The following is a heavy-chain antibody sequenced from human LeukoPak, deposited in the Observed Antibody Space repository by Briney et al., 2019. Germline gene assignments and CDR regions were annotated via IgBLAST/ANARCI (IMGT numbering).Heavy chain of an antibody. CDR1: GFTFSSYA. Sequence: PGGSLRLSCAASGFTFSSYAMHWVRQAPGKGLEWVAVISYDGSNKYYADSVKGRFTVSRDNAKNTLYLEMNRLRAEDTAVYYCARDNAYMLDYWGQGTQVTVSS. V-gene: IGHV3-30-3*01. D-gene: IGHD5-24*01. CDR2: ISYDGSNK. CDR3: ARDNAYMLDY. J-gene: IGHJ4*02.